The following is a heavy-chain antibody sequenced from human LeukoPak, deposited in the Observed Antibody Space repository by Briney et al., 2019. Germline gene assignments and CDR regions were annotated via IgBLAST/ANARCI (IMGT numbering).Heavy chain of an antibody. D-gene: IGHD5-24*01. J-gene: IGHJ3*02. CDR3: ARDRDGYNWNAFDI. Sequence: PSETLSLTCTVSNGSISNYYWGWIRQPPGKGLEWIGYIYHSGSTYYNPSLKSRVTISVDRSKNQFSLKLSSVTAADTAVYYCARDRDGYNWNAFDIWGQGTMVTVSS. V-gene: IGHV4-59*12. CDR2: IYHSGST. CDR1: NGSISNYY.